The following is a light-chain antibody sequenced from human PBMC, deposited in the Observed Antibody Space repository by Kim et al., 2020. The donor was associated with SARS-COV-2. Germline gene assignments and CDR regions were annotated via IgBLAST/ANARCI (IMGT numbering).Light chain of an antibody. V-gene: IGLV3-1*01. CDR1: KLGDKY. J-gene: IGLJ7*01. CDR2: QDS. Sequence: SYELTQPPSVSVSPGQTPSITCSGDKLGDKYACWYQQKPGQSPVLVIYQDSKRPSGIPERFSGSNSGNTATLTISGTQAMDEADYYCQAWDSSTAVFGGGTQLTVL. CDR3: QAWDSSTAV.